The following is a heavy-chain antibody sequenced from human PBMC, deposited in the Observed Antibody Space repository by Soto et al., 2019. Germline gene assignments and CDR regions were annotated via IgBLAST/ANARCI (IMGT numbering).Heavy chain of an antibody. CDR3: AATGGNYFGLDV. J-gene: IGHJ6*02. CDR1: DNTFTHYG. V-gene: IGHV1-18*01. Sequence: AASVKVSCKSSDNTFTHYGINWVRQAPGQGLEWMGWISGYNGNTKYAQKFQDRVTMTADTSTRTAFVEVRSLTSDDTGVYFCAATGGNYFGLDVWGQGTTVTV. CDR2: ISGYNGNT. D-gene: IGHD2-8*02.